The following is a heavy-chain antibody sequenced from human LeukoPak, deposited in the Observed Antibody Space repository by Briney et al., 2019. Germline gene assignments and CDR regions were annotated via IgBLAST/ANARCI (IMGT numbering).Heavy chain of an antibody. J-gene: IGHJ4*02. V-gene: IGHV3-30*18. Sequence: PGGSLRLSCAASGFTFSSYGMHWVRQAPGKGLEWVAVISYDGSNKYYADSVKGRFTISRDNSKNTLYLQMNSLRAEDTAVYYCAKASGYPPDCWGQGTLVTVSS. CDR1: GFTFSSYG. D-gene: IGHD3-22*01. CDR2: ISYDGSNK. CDR3: AKASGYPPDC.